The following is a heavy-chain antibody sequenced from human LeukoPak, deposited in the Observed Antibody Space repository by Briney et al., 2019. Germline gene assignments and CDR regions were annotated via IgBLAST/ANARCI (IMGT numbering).Heavy chain of an antibody. J-gene: IGHJ3*02. CDR2: NYYSGST. CDR1: GGSISSGGYY. V-gene: IGHV4-31*03. CDR3: AREVLDSSGHAADAFDI. Sequence: SETLSLTCTVSGGSISSGGYYWSWIRQHPGKGLEWIGYNYYSGSTYYNPSLKSRVTISVDTSKNQFSLKLSSVTAADTAVYYCAREVLDSSGHAADAFDIWGQGTMVTVSS. D-gene: IGHD3-22*01.